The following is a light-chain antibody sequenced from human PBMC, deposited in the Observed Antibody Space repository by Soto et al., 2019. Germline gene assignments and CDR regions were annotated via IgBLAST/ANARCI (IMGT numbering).Light chain of an antibody. V-gene: IGKV3-11*01. CDR1: QSVSTY. CDR2: DAS. CDR3: QQRSNWPPWT. J-gene: IGKJ1*01. Sequence: EIVLTQSPATLSLSPGESATLSCRASQSVSTYLAWYQQKPGQAPRLLIYDASNRATGISARFSGSGSGTDFTLTISSLEPEDFAIYYCQQRSNWPPWTFGQGTKVEIK.